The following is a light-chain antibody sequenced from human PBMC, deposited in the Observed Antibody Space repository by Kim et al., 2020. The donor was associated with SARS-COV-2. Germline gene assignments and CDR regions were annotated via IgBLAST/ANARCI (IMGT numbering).Light chain of an antibody. CDR2: SNN. J-gene: IGLJ3*02. V-gene: IGLV1-44*01. CDR3: AAWDDSLNGNWV. CDR1: SSNIGSNT. Sequence: GVTISGSGSSSNIGSNTVNWYQQIPGTAPKLLIYSNNQRPSGVPDRFSGSKSDASASLAISGLQSEDEADYYCAAWDDSLNGNWVFGGGTKLTVL.